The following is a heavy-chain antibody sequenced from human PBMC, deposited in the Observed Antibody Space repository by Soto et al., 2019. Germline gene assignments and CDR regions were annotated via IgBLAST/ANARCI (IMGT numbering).Heavy chain of an antibody. D-gene: IGHD6-19*01. V-gene: IGHV4-59*01. CDR3: ARSVAVPGAHIDY. J-gene: IGHJ4*02. CDR1: GGSISGSY. CDR2: VYYTGST. Sequence: SETLSLTCSVSGGSISGSYWSWILQSPGKGLEWLGYVYYTGSTNYSPSLRSRVSISVDTSKNEFSLRLSSVTAADTAVYFCARSVAVPGAHIDYWGQGTQVTVAS.